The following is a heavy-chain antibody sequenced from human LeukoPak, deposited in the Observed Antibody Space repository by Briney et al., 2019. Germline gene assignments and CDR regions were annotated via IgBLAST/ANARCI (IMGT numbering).Heavy chain of an antibody. Sequence: GRSLRLSCAASGFTFSYYAMHWVRQAPGKGLEWVAVISYDGSNEYYADSVKGRFTISRDNSKNTLSLEMNTLRPEDTAVYYCARPIDNGAGSYYFDYWGQGTLVTVYS. CDR2: ISYDGSNE. J-gene: IGHJ4*02. CDR1: GFTFSYYA. D-gene: IGHD3-10*01. CDR3: ARPIDNGAGSYYFDY. V-gene: IGHV3-30-3*01.